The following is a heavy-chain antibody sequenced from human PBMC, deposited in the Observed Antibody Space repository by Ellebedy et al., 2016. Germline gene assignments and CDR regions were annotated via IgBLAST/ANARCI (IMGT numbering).Heavy chain of an antibody. Sequence: SETLSLTXTVSGDTISSYYWSWIRQPPGKGLEWIGYIYNSGSTNYNPSLKSRVTISVDTSKNQFSLKLTSVTAADTAVYYCARQSGGDYWGQGTLVTVSS. CDR2: IYNSGST. V-gene: IGHV4-59*08. J-gene: IGHJ4*02. CDR3: ARQSGGDY. D-gene: IGHD1-14*01. CDR1: GDTISSYY.